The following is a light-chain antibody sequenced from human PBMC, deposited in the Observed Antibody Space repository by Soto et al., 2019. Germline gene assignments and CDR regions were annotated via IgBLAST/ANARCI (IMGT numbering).Light chain of an antibody. V-gene: IGKV3-11*01. CDR2: DVS. J-gene: IGKJ3*01. CDR1: ESVGSS. CDR3: QQCVSWPQFT. Sequence: EIVLTQSPATLSLSPGERASLSCRASESVGSSLAWYQHKPGQAPRLLIYDVSNRATGIPARFSGSGSGTYFTLTISSLAPEDFSFYYCQQCVSWPQFTFGPGTRLDI.